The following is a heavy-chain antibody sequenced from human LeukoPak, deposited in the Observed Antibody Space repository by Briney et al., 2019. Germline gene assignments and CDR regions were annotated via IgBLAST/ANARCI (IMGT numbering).Heavy chain of an antibody. V-gene: IGHV3-64D*09. D-gene: IGHD5-12*01. CDR2: ISSNGGST. CDR1: GFTFSSYA. CDR3: ARHPVRRGYSGLPMDV. J-gene: IGHJ6*02. Sequence: TGGSLRLSCSASGFTFSSYAMHWVRQAPGKGLEYVSAISSNGGSTYYADSVKGRFTISRDNSKNTLYLQMSSLRAEDTAVYYCARHPVRRGYSGLPMDVWGQGTTVTVSS.